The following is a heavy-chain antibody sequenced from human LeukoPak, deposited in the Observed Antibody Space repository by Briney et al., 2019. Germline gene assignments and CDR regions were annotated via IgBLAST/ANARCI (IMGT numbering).Heavy chain of an antibody. J-gene: IGHJ4*02. D-gene: IGHD1-1*01. Sequence: HGASAKVSCKASGGTFSSYAISWVRQAPGQGLEWMGGIIPIFGTANYAQKFQGRVTTTADESTSTAYMELSSLRSEDTAVYYCARVERWSDQYFDYWGQGTLVTVSS. CDR3: ARVERWSDQYFDY. CDR1: GGTFSSYA. CDR2: IIPIFGTA. V-gene: IGHV1-69*13.